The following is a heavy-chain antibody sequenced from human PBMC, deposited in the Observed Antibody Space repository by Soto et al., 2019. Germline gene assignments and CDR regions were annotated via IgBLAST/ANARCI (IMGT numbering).Heavy chain of an antibody. CDR3: ARGGYYDSSGYYPPNWFDP. J-gene: IGHJ5*02. D-gene: IGHD3-22*01. V-gene: IGHV4-30-2*01. Sequence: SETLSLTCAVSGGSISSGGYSWSWIRQPPGKGLEWIGYIYHSGSTYYNPSLKSRVTISVDRSKNQFSLKLSSVTAADTAVYYCARGGYYDSSGYYPPNWFDPWGQGTLVTVSS. CDR2: IYHSGST. CDR1: GGSISSGGYS.